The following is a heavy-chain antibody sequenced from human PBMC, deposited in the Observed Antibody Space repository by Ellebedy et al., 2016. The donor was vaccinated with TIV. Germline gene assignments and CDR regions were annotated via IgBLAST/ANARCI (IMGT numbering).Heavy chain of an antibody. Sequence: SGPTLVKPTETLTLTCSFSGFSLSTSGVGVGWVRQPPGKALEWLAFIYWDDDKRYSPSLKTRLTITKDTSKNLVFLIVTNMDPVDTATYYCVHSETLVVTPWAPRYFDLWGRGTLVTVSS. CDR1: GFSLSTSGVG. D-gene: IGHD2-21*02. J-gene: IGHJ2*01. V-gene: IGHV2-5*02. CDR2: IYWDDDK. CDR3: VHSETLVVTPWAPRYFDL.